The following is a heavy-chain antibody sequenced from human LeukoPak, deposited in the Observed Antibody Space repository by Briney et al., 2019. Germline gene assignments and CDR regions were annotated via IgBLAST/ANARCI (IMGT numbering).Heavy chain of an antibody. D-gene: IGHD4-17*01. V-gene: IGHV1-69*06. CDR3: ARVTLRSAYYYYMDV. CDR1: GGTFSSYA. Sequence: GSSVKVSCKASGGTFSSYAISWVRQAPGQGLEWMGGIIPIFGTANYAQKFQGRVTITADKSTSTAYMELSSLRSEDTAVYYCARVTLRSAYYYYMDVWGKGTTVTISS. J-gene: IGHJ6*03. CDR2: IIPIFGTA.